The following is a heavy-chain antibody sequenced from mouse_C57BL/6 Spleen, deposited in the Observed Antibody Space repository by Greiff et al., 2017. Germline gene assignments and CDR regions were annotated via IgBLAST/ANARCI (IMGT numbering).Heavy chain of an antibody. CDR3: AGHEATYYFDY. CDR1: GFTFSSYG. Sequence: EVMLVESGGDLVKPGGSLKLSCAASGFTFSSYGMSWVRQTPDKRLEWVATISSGGSYTYYPDSVKGRFTISRDNAKNTLYVQMSRLKSEDTAMYCYAGHEATYYFDYWGQGTTLTVSS. V-gene: IGHV5-6*01. D-gene: IGHD3-2*02. J-gene: IGHJ2*01. CDR2: ISSGGSYT.